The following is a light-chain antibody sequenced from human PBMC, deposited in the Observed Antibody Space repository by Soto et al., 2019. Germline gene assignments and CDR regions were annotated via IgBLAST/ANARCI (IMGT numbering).Light chain of an antibody. CDR1: QDINSH. CDR2: AAS. CDR3: QQYHSYPVT. Sequence: DIQMTQSPSSLSASVGDRVTITCRASQDINSHFAWFQQKPGEAPKYLISAASNLQSGVPLNFSGSGSGTDFTLTISSLQPEDFATYYCQQYHSYPVTFGGGTKVEIK. V-gene: IGKV1-16*02. J-gene: IGKJ4*01.